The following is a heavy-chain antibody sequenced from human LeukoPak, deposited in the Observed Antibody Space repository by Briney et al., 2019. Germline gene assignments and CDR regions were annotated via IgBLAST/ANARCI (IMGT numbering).Heavy chain of an antibody. J-gene: IGHJ5*02. CDR2: ISYDGSNK. D-gene: IGHD6-13*01. CDR3: ARGIAAAGAFGWFDP. Sequence: QPGRSLRLSCAASGFTFSSYAMHWVRQAPGKGLEWAAVISYDGSNKYYADSVKGRFTISRDNSKNTLYLQMNSLRAEDTAVYYCARGIAAAGAFGWFDPWGQGTLVTVSS. V-gene: IGHV3-30*04. CDR1: GFTFSSYA.